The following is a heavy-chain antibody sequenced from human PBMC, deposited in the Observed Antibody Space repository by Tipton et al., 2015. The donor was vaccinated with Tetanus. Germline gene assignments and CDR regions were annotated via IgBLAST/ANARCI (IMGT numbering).Heavy chain of an antibody. CDR3: ARAFPGGTQRRNWFDP. D-gene: IGHD2-15*01. V-gene: IGHV4-31*03. J-gene: IGHJ5*02. Sequence: TLSLTCTVSGGSISSGGYYWSWIRQHPGKGLEWIGYIYYSGSTYYNPSLKSRVTISVDTSKNQFSLKLSSVTAADTAVYYCARAFPGGTQRRNWFDPWGQGTLVTVSS. CDR2: IYYSGST. CDR1: GGSISSGGYY.